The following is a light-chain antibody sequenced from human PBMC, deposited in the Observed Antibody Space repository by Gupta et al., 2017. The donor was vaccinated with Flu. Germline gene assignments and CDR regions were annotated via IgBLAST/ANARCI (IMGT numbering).Light chain of an antibody. CDR3: QQYYTIPYS. CDR1: HNIWYGSNDQNN. V-gene: IGKV4-1*01. CDR2: WAS. J-gene: IGKJ2*01. Sequence: DIVMTQSPDSLAVSLGERATINCKSSHNIWYGSNDQNNLAWYQHKPGRPPKVLIYWASTRESGVPDRFSGSGSGTDFTLTISNLQAEDVAIYYCQQYYTIPYSFGQGTRLEIK.